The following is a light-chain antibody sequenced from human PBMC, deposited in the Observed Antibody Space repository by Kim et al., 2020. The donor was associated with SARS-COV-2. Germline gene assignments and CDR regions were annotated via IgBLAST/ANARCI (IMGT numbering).Light chain of an antibody. Sequence: DIQMTQSPSSLSASVGDRVTITCRASQYIDTYLNWYLQTPGRAPKLLIFATSTLQSGVPSRFSGSRSGTDFTLTIGSLQPEDFATYYCQQSYTTPLTFGGGTKVEI. CDR3: QQSYTTPLT. J-gene: IGKJ4*01. CDR1: QYIDTY. CDR2: ATS. V-gene: IGKV1-39*01.